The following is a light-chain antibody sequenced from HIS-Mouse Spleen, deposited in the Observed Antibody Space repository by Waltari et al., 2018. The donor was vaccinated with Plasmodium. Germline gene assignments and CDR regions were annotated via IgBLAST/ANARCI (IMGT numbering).Light chain of an antibody. CDR2: EDS. J-gene: IGLJ3*02. CDR3: YSTDSSGNHRV. CDR1: ALPKKY. V-gene: IGLV3-10*01. Sequence: SYELTQPPSVSVSPGQTARITCSGDALPKKYAYWYQQKSGQAPVLVIDEDSKRPSGIPEGFSGSSSGTMATLTIRGALVEDEADYYCYSTDSSGNHRVFGGGTKLTVL.